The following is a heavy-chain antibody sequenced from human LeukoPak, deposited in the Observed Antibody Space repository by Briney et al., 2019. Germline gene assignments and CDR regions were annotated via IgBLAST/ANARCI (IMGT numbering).Heavy chain of an antibody. J-gene: IGHJ5*02. V-gene: IGHV1-18*01. Sequence: ASVKVSCRASGYTFTSYGISWVRQAPGQGLEWMGWISAYNGNTNYAQKLQGRVTMTTDTSTSTAYMELRSLRSDDTAVYYCAREFNWNYENDWFDPWGQGTLVTVSS. CDR3: AREFNWNYENDWFDP. D-gene: IGHD1-7*01. CDR2: ISAYNGNT. CDR1: GYTFTSYG.